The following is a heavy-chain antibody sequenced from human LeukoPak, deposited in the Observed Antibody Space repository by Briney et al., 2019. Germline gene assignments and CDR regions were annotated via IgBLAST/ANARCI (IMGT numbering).Heavy chain of an antibody. CDR3: ARDIGGIFDS. V-gene: IGHV3-53*01. J-gene: IGHJ4*02. Sequence: GGSLRPSCAASGFTVSSSFMSWVRQAPGKGLEWVSVIYSGGDTYYADSVKGRFTISRDNSKNTLYLQMNSLRAEDTAVYYCARDIGGIFDSWGQGTLVTVSS. CDR1: GFTVSSSF. CDR2: IYSGGDT. D-gene: IGHD1-26*01.